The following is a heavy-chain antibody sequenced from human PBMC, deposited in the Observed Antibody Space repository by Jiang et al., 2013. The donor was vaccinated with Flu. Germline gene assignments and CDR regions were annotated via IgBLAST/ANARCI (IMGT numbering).Heavy chain of an antibody. J-gene: IGHJ3*02. CDR2: IDWDDDK. CDR3: ARIWGGSYRDDAFDI. Sequence: VKPTQTLTLTCTFSGFSLSTSGMCVSWIRQPPGKALEWLALIDWDDDKYYSTSLKTRLTISKDTSKNQVVLTMTNMDPVDTATYYCARIWGGSYRDDAFDIWGQGTMVTVSS. D-gene: IGHD1-26*01. CDR1: GFSLSTSGMC. V-gene: IGHV2-70*01.